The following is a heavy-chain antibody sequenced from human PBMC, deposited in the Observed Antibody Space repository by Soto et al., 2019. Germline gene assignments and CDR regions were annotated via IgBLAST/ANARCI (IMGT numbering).Heavy chain of an antibody. V-gene: IGHV4-34*01. D-gene: IGHD1-7*01. J-gene: IGHJ5*02. CDR2: INHSGST. Sequence: SETLSLTCAVYGGSFSGYYWSLIRQPPGKGLEWIGEINHSGSTNYNPSLKSRVTISVDTSKNQFSLKLSSVTAADTAVYYCASSTGTTSVAGWFDLWGQGTLVTVSS. CDR3: ASSTGTTSVAGWFDL. CDR1: GGSFSGYY.